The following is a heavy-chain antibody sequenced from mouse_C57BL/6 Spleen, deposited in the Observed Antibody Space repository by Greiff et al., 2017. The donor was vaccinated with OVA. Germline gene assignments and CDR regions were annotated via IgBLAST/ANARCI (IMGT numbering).Heavy chain of an antibody. CDR1: GYTFTDYY. CDR2: INPNNGGT. V-gene: IGHV1-26*01. CDR3: ARETMDY. J-gene: IGHJ4*01. Sequence: EVQLQQSGPELVKPGASVKISCKASGYTFTDYYMNWVKQSHGKSLEWIGDINPNNGGTSYNQKFKGKATLTVDTSASTAYIELRSLTSEDSAVYYCARETMDYWGQGTSVTVSS.